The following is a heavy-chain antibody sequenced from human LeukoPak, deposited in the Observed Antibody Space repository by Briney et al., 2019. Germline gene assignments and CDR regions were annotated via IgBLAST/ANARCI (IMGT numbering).Heavy chain of an antibody. J-gene: IGHJ4*02. V-gene: IGHV4-59*12. CDR3: ARVQYYYGSGSYLSAIDY. D-gene: IGHD3-10*01. Sequence: SETLSLTCTVSGGSISSYYWSWIRQPPGKGLEWIGYIYYSGSTNYNPSLKSRVTISVDKSKNQFSLKLSSVTAADTAVYYCARVQYYYGSGSYLSAIDYWGQGTLVTVSS. CDR1: GGSISSYY. CDR2: IYYSGST.